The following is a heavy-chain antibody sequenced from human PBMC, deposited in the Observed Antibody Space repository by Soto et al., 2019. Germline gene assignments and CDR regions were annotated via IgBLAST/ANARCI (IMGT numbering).Heavy chain of an antibody. Sequence: LSLTCGVSGGSISSINWWSWVRQTPGKGLEWIGEIYYSGSTNYNPSLTSRVTMSIDKSKNQFFLNLTSVTAADTAVYYCARSSVVSATKSFDAWGQGTLGTGS. CDR3: ARSSVVSATKSFDA. D-gene: IGHD2-21*02. V-gene: IGHV4-4*02. CDR1: GGSISSINW. CDR2: IYYSGST. J-gene: IGHJ5*02.